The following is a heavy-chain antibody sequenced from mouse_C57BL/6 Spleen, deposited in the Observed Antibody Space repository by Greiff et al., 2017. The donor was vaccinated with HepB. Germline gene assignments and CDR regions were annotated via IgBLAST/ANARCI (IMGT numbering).Heavy chain of an antibody. CDR3: ARGRNYVDY. V-gene: IGHV5-4*03. J-gene: IGHJ2*01. CDR1: GFTFSSYA. CDR2: ISDGGSYT. Sequence: EVMLVESGGGLVKPGGSLKLSCAASGFTFSSYAMSWVRQTPEKRLEWVATISDGGSYTYYPDNVKGRFTISRDNAKNNLYLQMSHLKSEDTAMYYCARGRNYVDYWGQGTTLTVSS.